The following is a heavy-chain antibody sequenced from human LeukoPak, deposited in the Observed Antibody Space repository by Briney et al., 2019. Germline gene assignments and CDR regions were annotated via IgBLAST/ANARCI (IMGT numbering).Heavy chain of an antibody. CDR1: GFTFXXXX. D-gene: IGHD3-22*01. V-gene: IGHV3-64*01. Sequence: PGGSLRLSCAASGFTFXXXXXXXVRQAPGXXXXXXXXISSSGGXTXXANXXXXXXXXSRDNSKSTLFLQVGSLRAEDMAVYYCARVFYDSSGYYYDYWGQGTLVTVSS. CDR2: ISSSGGXT. J-gene: IGHJ4*02. CDR3: ARVFYDSSGYYYDY.